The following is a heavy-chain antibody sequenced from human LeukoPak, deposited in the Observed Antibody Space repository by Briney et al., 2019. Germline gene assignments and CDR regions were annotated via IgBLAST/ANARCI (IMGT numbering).Heavy chain of an antibody. D-gene: IGHD4-17*01. CDR1: GGSISSYY. V-gene: IGHV4-4*07. CDR3: ARDSFSTVTTGNWFDP. J-gene: IGHJ5*02. CDR2: IYTCGST. Sequence: PSETLSLTCTVSGGSISSYYWSWIRQPAGKGLEWIGRIYTCGSTNYNPSLKSRVTMSVDTSKNQFSLKLSSVTAADTAVYYCARDSFSTVTTGNWFDPWGQGTLVTVSS.